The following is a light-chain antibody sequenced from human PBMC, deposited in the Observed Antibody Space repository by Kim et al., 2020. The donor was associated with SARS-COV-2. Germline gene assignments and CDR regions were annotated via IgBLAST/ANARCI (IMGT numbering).Light chain of an antibody. CDR2: VAS. J-gene: IGKJ5*01. V-gene: IGKV1-39*01. CDR3: QQSYSSPFT. Sequence: AYCGDRVTVPCRARQSVTRYRNWYKHTPGKAPQLLMYVASTLQSDVPSRFSGSGSGTEFTLSIGSLQPEDLATYYCQQSYSSPFTFGQGTRLEIK. CDR1: QSVTRY.